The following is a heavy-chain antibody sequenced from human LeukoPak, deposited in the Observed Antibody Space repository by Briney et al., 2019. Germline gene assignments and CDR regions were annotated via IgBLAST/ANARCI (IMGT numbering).Heavy chain of an antibody. CDR2: ISYDGSNK. V-gene: IGHV3-30-3*01. D-gene: IGHD1-26*01. J-gene: IGHJ2*01. Sequence: GGSLRLSCAASGVIFNNFAFHWVRQAPGKGLEWVAAISYDGSNKYYADSVRGRLTISRDNSKNTLFLHMNTLRAEDTAIYYCAKDRTVGASYWYFDLWARGTLVTVSS. CDR3: AKDRTVGASYWYFDL. CDR1: GVIFNNFA.